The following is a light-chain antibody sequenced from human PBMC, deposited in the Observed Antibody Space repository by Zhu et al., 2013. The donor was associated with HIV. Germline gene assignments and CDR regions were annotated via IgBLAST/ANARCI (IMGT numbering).Light chain of an antibody. V-gene: IGLV2-14*01. CDR3: SSYTSSSTYV. CDR2: EVN. CDR1: SSDVGGYKY. J-gene: IGLJ1*01. Sequence: QSALTQPPSASGSPGQSVTISCTGTSSDVGGYKYVSWYQQYPGKAPKLMIYEVNNRPSGVSNRFSGSKSGNTASLTISGLQAEDEADYYCSSYTSSSTYVFGTGTKVTVL.